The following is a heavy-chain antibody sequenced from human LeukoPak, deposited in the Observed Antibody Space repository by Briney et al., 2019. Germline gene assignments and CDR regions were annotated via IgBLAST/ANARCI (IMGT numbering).Heavy chain of an antibody. J-gene: IGHJ4*02. D-gene: IGHD3-9*01. V-gene: IGHV4-61*02. CDR2: IYTSGST. CDR1: GGSISSGSYY. CDR3: ARGAKFFDWLPYYFDY. Sequence: PSQTLSLTCTLAGGSISSGSYYWSWIRQPAGKGLEWIGRIYTSGSTNYNPSLKSRVTISVDTSKNQFSLKLSSVTAADTAVYYCARGAKFFDWLPYYFDYWGQGTLVTVSS.